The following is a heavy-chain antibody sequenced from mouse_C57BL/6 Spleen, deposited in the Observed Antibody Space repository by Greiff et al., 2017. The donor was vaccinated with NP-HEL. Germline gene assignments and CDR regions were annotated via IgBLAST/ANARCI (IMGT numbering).Heavy chain of an antibody. Sequence: QVQLQQPGAELVKPGASVKLSCKASGYTFTSYWMQWVKQRPGQGLEWIGEIDPSDSYTNYNQKFKGKATLTVDTSSSTAYMQLSSLTSEDSAVYYCARGGLRRGGYFDVWGTGTTVTVSS. CDR1: GYTFTSYW. J-gene: IGHJ1*03. V-gene: IGHV1-50*01. D-gene: IGHD2-2*01. CDR3: ARGGLRRGGYFDV. CDR2: IDPSDSYT.